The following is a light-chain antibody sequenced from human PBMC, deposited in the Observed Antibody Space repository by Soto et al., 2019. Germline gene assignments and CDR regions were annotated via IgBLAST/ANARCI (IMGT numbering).Light chain of an antibody. J-gene: IGKJ5*01. Sequence: EMVMTQYPDTLSVSPGETISLTFRASQSLRTNLAWYQHKPGQAPRLLIYGASTRATGIPARFSGSGSGTEFTLTISSLQSEDFAVYYCQQYNNWPPITFGQGTRLEIK. CDR2: GAS. V-gene: IGKV3D-15*01. CDR3: QQYNNWPPIT. CDR1: QSLRTN.